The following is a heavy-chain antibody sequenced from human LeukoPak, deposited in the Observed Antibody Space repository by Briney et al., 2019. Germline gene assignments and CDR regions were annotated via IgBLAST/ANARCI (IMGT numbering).Heavy chain of an antibody. V-gene: IGHV3-30*18. Sequence: PGGSLRLSCAASGFTFSSYGMHWVRQAPGKGLERVAVISYDGSNKYYADSMKGRFTISRDNSKNTLYLQMNSLRAEDAAVYYCAKQRGLGATPPYFDCWGQGTLVTVSS. CDR3: AKQRGLGATPPYFDC. D-gene: IGHD1-26*01. CDR2: ISYDGSNK. J-gene: IGHJ4*02. CDR1: GFTFSSYG.